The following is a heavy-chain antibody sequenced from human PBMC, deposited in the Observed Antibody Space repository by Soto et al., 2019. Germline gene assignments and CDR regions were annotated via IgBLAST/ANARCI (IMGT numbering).Heavy chain of an antibody. CDR1: GGTFTTST. CDR3: ARPADYVSGFSQ. D-gene: IGHD3-16*01. CDR2: IIPVFGTP. V-gene: IGHV1-69*06. Sequence: QVQLVQSGAEVKKPGSSVKVSCQTSGGTFTTSTISWVRQAPGQGLEWMGGIIPVFGTPSYAQKFQGRVTMIADKSSSTAYMELRNLRSEDTAMHYCARPADYVSGFSQWGQGTLVTVSS. J-gene: IGHJ4*02.